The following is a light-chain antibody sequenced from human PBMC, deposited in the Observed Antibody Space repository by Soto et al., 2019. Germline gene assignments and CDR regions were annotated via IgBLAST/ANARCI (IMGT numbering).Light chain of an antibody. CDR3: CSYGGRNTYV. V-gene: IGLV2-23*01. CDR2: EGT. CDR1: ISDIGSYNL. J-gene: IGLJ6*01. Sequence: QSALTQSASVSASPGQSITISCTGSISDIGSYNLVSWYQQHPGKAPKLLIYEGTKRPSGVSDRFSGSRSANTASLTISGLQPEDEADYFCCSYGGRNTYVFGPGTKVTVL.